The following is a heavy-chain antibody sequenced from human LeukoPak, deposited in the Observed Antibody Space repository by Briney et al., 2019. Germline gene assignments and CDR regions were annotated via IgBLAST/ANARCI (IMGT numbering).Heavy chain of an antibody. D-gene: IGHD6-13*01. Sequence: GRSLRLSCAASGFTFSSYGIHWVRQAPGKGLEWVAVISYDGSNKYYADSVKGRFTISRDNSKNTLYLQMNSLRAEDTAVYYCAKDLPPIAAAGFVDYWGQGTLVTVS. CDR1: GFTFSSYG. J-gene: IGHJ4*02. V-gene: IGHV3-30*18. CDR2: ISYDGSNK. CDR3: AKDLPPIAAAGFVDY.